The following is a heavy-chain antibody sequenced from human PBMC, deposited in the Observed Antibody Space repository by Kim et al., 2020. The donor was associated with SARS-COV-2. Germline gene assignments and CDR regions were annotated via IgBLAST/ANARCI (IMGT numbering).Heavy chain of an antibody. Sequence: GGSLRLSCAASGFTFSSYAMHWVRQAPGKGLEWVAVISYDGSNKYYADSVKGRFTISRDNSKNTLYLQMNSLRAEDTAVYYCARQYYYDSSGYYYLHYY. CDR1: GFTFSSYA. V-gene: IGHV3-30*04. D-gene: IGHD3-22*01. CDR3: ARQYYYDSSGYYYLHYY. J-gene: IGHJ6*03. CDR2: ISYDGSNK.